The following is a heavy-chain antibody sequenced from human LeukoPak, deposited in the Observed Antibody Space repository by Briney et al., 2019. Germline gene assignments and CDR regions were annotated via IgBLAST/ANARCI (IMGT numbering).Heavy chain of an antibody. D-gene: IGHD3-3*01. CDR2: ISSSSSYI. CDR3: ARAPILYYDFWSGWAPFDY. Sequence: GGSLRLSCAASGFTFSSYSMNWVRQAPGKGLEWVSSISSSSSYIYYADSVKGRFTISRDNAKNSLYLQMNSLRAEDTAVYYCARAPILYYDFWSGWAPFDYWGQGTLVTVSP. J-gene: IGHJ4*02. CDR1: GFTFSSYS. V-gene: IGHV3-21*01.